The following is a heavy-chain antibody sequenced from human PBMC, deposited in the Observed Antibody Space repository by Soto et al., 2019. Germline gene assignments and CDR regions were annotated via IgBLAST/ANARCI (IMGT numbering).Heavy chain of an antibody. J-gene: IGHJ4*02. CDR1: GGTFSSYT. CDR2: ISAYHGIT. CDR3: ARMMGDIVVVPAAGEDY. Sequence: ASVKVSCKASGGTFSSYTISWVRQAPGQGLEWMGWISAYHGITNYAQKLQGRVTMTTDTSTSTAYMELRSLRSDDTAVYYCARMMGDIVVVPAAGEDYWGQGTLVTVSS. V-gene: IGHV1-18*01. D-gene: IGHD2-2*01.